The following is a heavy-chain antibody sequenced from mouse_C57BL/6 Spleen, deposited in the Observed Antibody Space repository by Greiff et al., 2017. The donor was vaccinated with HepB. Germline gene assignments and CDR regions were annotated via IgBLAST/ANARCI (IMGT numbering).Heavy chain of an antibody. CDR2: IDPENGDT. J-gene: IGHJ3*01. D-gene: IGHD1-1*01. CDR1: GFNIKDDY. V-gene: IGHV14-4*01. CDR3: TTEVHYGSSPLAY. Sequence: EVQLQQSGAELVRPGASVKLSCTASGFNIKDDYMHWVKQRPEQGLEWIGWIDPENGDTEYASKFQGKATITADTSSNTAYLQLSSLTSEDTAVYYCTTEVHYGSSPLAYWGQGTLVTVSA.